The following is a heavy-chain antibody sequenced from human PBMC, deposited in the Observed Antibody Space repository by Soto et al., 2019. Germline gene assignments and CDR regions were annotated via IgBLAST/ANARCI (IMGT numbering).Heavy chain of an antibody. J-gene: IGHJ4*02. D-gene: IGHD1-20*01. CDR2: IKSKTDGGTT. Sequence: EVQLVESGGGLVKPGGSLRLSCAASGFTFSNAWMSWVRQAPGKGLEWVGRIKSKTDGGTTDYAAPVKGRFTISRDDSKNTLYLQMNSLKTEDTAVYYCTTAGRYMGIPIDYWGQGTLVTVSS. V-gene: IGHV3-15*01. CDR1: GFTFSNAW. CDR3: TTAGRYMGIPIDY.